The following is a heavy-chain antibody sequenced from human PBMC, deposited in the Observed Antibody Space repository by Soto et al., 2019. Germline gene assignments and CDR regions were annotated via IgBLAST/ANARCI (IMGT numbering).Heavy chain of an antibody. CDR3: GRGQTAIDV. J-gene: IGHJ6*02. Sequence: TLSLTCSVSGGTITRGDHFWSWVRQPPGKGLEWLGYIYYSGSTYYNPSLKGRVMMTIDTSKHQFSLNLSSVTAADTAVFYCGRGQTAIDVWGQGTTVTVSS. V-gene: IGHV4-30-4*01. CDR2: IYYSGST. CDR1: GGTITRGDHF. D-gene: IGHD5-18*01.